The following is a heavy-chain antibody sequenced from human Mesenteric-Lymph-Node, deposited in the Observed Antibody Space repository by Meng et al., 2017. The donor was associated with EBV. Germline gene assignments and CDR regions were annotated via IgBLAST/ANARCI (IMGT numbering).Heavy chain of an antibody. Sequence: VTLQEAGRGLVGPSGTLSLTCAVSGGSISSTSYHWGWIRQPPGKGLEWIGSIYYSGTTYFNPSLESRVSISVDTSRKQFSLRLTSVTAADTAVYYCARQYGSSFDYWGQGTLVTVSS. CDR2: IYYSGTT. CDR3: ARQYGSSFDY. J-gene: IGHJ4*02. CDR1: GGSISSTSYH. V-gene: IGHV4-39*01. D-gene: IGHD3-10*01.